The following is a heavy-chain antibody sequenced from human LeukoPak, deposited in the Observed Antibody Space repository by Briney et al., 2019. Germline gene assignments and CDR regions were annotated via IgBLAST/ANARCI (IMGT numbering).Heavy chain of an antibody. CDR3: ATNLPGYSYGYWVA. CDR1: GGTKSNYY. CDR2: MFYTWSG. V-gene: IGHV4-59*01. Sequence: SETLSLTCIVCGGTKSNYYWSWIRQPPGKGLECIGYMFYTWSGKYNPSLKSRVTISVATSKRQISLKLTSVTAADTAVYYCATNLPGYSYGYWVAWGQGTLVTVSS. D-gene: IGHD5-18*01. J-gene: IGHJ5*02.